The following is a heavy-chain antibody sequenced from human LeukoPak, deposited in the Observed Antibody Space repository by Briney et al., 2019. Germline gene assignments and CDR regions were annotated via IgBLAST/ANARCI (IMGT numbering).Heavy chain of an antibody. D-gene: IGHD3-22*01. Sequence: SVKVSCKASGGTFSSYAISWARQAPGQGLEWMGGIIPIFGTANYAQKFQGRVTITADESTSTAYMELSSLRSEDTAVYYCARDREVDSSGYYYSRFDPWGQGTLVTVSS. CDR3: ARDREVDSSGYYYSRFDP. CDR1: GGTFSSYA. J-gene: IGHJ5*02. V-gene: IGHV1-69*13. CDR2: IIPIFGTA.